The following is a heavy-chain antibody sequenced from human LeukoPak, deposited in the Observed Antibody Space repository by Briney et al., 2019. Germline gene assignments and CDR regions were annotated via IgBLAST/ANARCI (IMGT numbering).Heavy chain of an antibody. D-gene: IGHD3-16*01. Sequence: SETLSLTCAVSGYSISSGYYWGWIRQPPGKGLEWIGSIYHSGSTYYNPSLKSRVTISVDTSKNQFSLKLSSVTAADTAVYYCARQGGGALDIWGQGTMVTVSS. CDR3: ARQGGGALDI. CDR2: IYHSGST. CDR1: GYSISSGYY. V-gene: IGHV4-38-2*01. J-gene: IGHJ3*02.